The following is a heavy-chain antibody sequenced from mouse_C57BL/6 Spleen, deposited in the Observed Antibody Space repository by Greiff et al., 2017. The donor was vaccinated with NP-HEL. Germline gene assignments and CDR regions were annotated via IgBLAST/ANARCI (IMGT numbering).Heavy chain of an antibody. J-gene: IGHJ3*01. D-gene: IGHD1-1*01. CDR1: GFTFSDFY. V-gene: IGHV7-1*01. CDR3: ARDGYYAWFAY. Sequence: EVKLVESGGGLVQSGRSLRLSCATSGFTFSDFYMEWVRQAPGKGLEWIAASRNKANDYTTEYSASVKGRFIVSRDTSQSILYLQMNALRAEDTAIYYCARDGYYAWFAYWGQGTLVTVSA. CDR2: SRNKANDYTT.